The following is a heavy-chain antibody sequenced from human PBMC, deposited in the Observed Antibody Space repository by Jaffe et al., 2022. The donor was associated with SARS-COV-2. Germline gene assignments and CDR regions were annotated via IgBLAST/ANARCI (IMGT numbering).Heavy chain of an antibody. CDR2: ITGIGYT. Sequence: DVELVESGGGLVQPGGSLRLSCAASGFTFSSYGMSWVRQAPGKGLEWVSAITGIGYTYYADSVKGRFTISRDNSNNTLYLQMNSLRADDTAVYYCARDRLRTIAVAGVFDPWGQGTLVTVSS. CDR1: GFTFSSYG. V-gene: IGHV3-23*04. J-gene: IGHJ5*02. D-gene: IGHD6-19*01. CDR3: ARDRLRTIAVAGVFDP.